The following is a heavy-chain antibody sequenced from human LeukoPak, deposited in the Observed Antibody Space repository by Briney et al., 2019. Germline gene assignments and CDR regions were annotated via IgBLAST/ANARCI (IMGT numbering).Heavy chain of an antibody. V-gene: IGHV3-21*01. CDR2: ISSSSSYI. Sequence: GGSLRLSCAASGFTFSSYSMNWVRQAPGKGLEWVSSISSSSSYIYYADSVKGRFTISRDNSKNTLYLQMNSLRAEDTAVYYCAREDRDCSSTSCYIGFDYWGQGTLVTVSS. D-gene: IGHD2-2*02. CDR1: GFTFSSYS. CDR3: AREDRDCSSTSCYIGFDY. J-gene: IGHJ4*02.